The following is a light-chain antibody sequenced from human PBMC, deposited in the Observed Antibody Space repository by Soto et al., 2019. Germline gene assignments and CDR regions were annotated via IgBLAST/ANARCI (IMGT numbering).Light chain of an antibody. CDR2: GAS. CDR3: QQYNNWPQT. V-gene: IGKV3-15*01. Sequence: VMTQAPATLSVSPGERATLSCRASQTINNNIAWYQLKDGQVTRLLIYGASTRATDIPARFSGSGSGTEFNLTISSLQSEDFAEYHCQQYNNWPQTVGQGNKVESK. CDR1: QTINNN. J-gene: IGKJ1*01.